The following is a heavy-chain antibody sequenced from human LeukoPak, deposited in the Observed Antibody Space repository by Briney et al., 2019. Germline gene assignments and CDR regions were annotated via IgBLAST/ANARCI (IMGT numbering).Heavy chain of an antibody. Sequence: GRSLRLSCTASKFTFSNYGMQRVRQAPGKGLEWVAVVSSGGNIKYYADSVRGRFTISRDNSRNTMYLQMDSLRVEDTAVYYCVKEYGSGGYGANFDYWGQGTLVTVSS. CDR2: VSSGGNIK. V-gene: IGHV3-30*18. D-gene: IGHD3-10*01. J-gene: IGHJ4*02. CDR1: KFTFSNYG. CDR3: VKEYGSGGYGANFDY.